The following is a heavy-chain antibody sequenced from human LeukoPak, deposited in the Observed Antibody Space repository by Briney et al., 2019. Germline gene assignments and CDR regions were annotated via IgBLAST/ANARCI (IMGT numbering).Heavy chain of an antibody. CDR2: ISYDGSNK. Sequence: GGSLRLSCAASGFTFSSFAMHWVRQAPGKGLEWVAVISYDGSNKYYADSVKGRFTISRDNSKNTLYLQMNSLRAEDTAVYYCAKGDYGDYNAFDIWGQGTMVTVSS. CDR1: GFTFSSFA. V-gene: IGHV3-30*04. CDR3: AKGDYGDYNAFDI. J-gene: IGHJ3*02. D-gene: IGHD4-17*01.